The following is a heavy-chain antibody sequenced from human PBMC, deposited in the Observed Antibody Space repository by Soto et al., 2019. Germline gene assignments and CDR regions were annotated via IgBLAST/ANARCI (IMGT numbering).Heavy chain of an antibody. J-gene: IGHJ1*01. CDR2: ISNDGSS. V-gene: IGHV3-74*01. CDR3: ARLPNKSPQN. Sequence: EVQLVESGGGLVQPGGSLSLSCVASGFTFSSYWMHWVHQAPGKGLVWVSSISNDGSSIYADPVKGRFTISRDNAKNTLYLQMNSLRAEDTAVYYCARLPNKSPQNWGQGTLVIVSP. CDR1: GFTFSSYW.